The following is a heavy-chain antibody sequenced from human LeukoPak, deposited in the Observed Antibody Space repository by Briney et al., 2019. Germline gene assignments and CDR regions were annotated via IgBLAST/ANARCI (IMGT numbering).Heavy chain of an antibody. Sequence: SETLSLTCTVSGGSISSYYWSWIRQPPGKGLEWIGYIYYSGSTNYNPSLKSRVTISVDTSKNQFSLKLSSMTAADTAVYYCARATPRSGYDFDYWGQGTLVTVSS. V-gene: IGHV4-59*01. D-gene: IGHD5-12*01. CDR3: ARATPRSGYDFDY. J-gene: IGHJ4*02. CDR2: IYYSGST. CDR1: GGSISSYY.